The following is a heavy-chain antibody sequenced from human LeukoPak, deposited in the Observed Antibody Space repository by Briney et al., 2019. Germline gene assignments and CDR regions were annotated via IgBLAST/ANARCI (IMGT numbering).Heavy chain of an antibody. CDR1: GGSISSGSYY. CDR3: ARGFITMIVPPDY. V-gene: IGHV4-61*02. Sequence: SQTLSLTCTVSGGSISSGSYYWSWIRQPAGKGLEWIGRIYTSGSTNYNPSLKSRVTISVDTSKNQFSLKLSSVTAADTAVYYCARGFITMIVPPDYWGQGTLVTVSS. CDR2: IYTSGST. J-gene: IGHJ4*02. D-gene: IGHD3-22*01.